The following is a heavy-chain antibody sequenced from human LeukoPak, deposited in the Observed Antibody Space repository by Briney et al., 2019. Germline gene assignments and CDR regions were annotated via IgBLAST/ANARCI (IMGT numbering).Heavy chain of an antibody. V-gene: IGHV3-21*03. Sequence: GGSLRLSCAASGFTFSHYTMNWVRQAPGKGLEWVSSISSSSSYIYYPDSLKGRFTISRDNAKNSLYLQMNSLKTEDTAVYYCTTSDYIPGMRKSPGSYVDYWGQGTLVTVSS. D-gene: IGHD3-10*01. J-gene: IGHJ4*02. CDR2: ISSSSSYI. CDR1: GFTFSHYT. CDR3: TTSDYIPGMRKSPGSYVDY.